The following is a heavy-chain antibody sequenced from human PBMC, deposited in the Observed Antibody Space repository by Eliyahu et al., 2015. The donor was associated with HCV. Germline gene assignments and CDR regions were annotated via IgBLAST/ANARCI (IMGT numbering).Heavy chain of an antibody. V-gene: IGHV3-74*01. CDR1: GFTFSSYW. D-gene: IGHD3/OR15-3a*01. CDR2: INSDASST. CDR3: ACGRQDWRNALDF. J-gene: IGHJ3*01. Sequence: EVQLVESGGGLVQPGGSLRLSCAASGFTFSSYWMHWVRQVPGKGLVWVSRINSDASSTSYADSVKGRFTISRDNAKNTLYLQMNSLRAEDTAVYYCACGRQDWRNALDFWGQGTLVTVSS.